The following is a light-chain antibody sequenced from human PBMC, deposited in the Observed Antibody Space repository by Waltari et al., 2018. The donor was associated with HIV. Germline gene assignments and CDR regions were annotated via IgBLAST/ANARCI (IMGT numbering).Light chain of an antibody. J-gene: IGLJ2*01. V-gene: IGLV1-51*01. CDR3: GTWDTSLNAGV. CDR1: TSNIGNNF. CDR2: DNH. Sequence: QSVLTQPPAVSAAPGQKVTISCSGTTSNIGNNFVSWHQKLPGTAPKLLIFDNHKRPSGVSDRFSASKSATSATLDITGLHTGDEAEYYCGTWDTSLNAGVFGGGTKVSVL.